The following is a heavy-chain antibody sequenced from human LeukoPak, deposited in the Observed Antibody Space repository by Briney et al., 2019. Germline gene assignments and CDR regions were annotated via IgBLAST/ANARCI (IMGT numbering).Heavy chain of an antibody. D-gene: IGHD6-13*01. Sequence: SETLSLTCTVSGGFISSTSYYWDWIRQPPGKGLEWIGSIYYSGSTYYNPSLKSRVTISVDTSKNQFSLKLNSVTAADTAVYYCARRGWRQLANRGVAFDVWGQGTMVTVSS. CDR1: GGFISSTSYY. CDR3: ARRGWRQLANRGVAFDV. CDR2: IYYSGST. V-gene: IGHV4-39*01. J-gene: IGHJ3*01.